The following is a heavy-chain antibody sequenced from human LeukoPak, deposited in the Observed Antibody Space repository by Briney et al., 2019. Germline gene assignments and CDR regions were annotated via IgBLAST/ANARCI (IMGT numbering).Heavy chain of an antibody. D-gene: IGHD6-6*01. Sequence: GGSLRLSCAVSGFTFSDYYMSWIRQAPGKGLEWVSYISTSDTDTYYADSVKGRFTISRDNAKKSLYLQMNSLRAEDTAVYYCARTDSNIAARRIGFDSWGQGTLVTVSS. V-gene: IGHV3-11*04. CDR3: ARTDSNIAARRIGFDS. CDR1: GFTFSDYY. J-gene: IGHJ4*02. CDR2: ISTSDTDT.